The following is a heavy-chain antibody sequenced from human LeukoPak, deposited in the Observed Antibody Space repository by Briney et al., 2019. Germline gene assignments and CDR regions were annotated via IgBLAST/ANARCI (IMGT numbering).Heavy chain of an antibody. D-gene: IGHD5-18*01. J-gene: IGHJ4*02. CDR3: ARGRGYSYALDY. CDR2: ISSSSSYI. CDR1: GFTFSSYS. Sequence: PGGSLRLSCAASGFTFSSYSMNWVRQPPGKGLEWVSSISSSSSYIYYADSVKGRFTISRDNAKNSLYLQMNSLRAEDTAVYYCARGRGYSYALDYWGQGTLVTVSS. V-gene: IGHV3-21*01.